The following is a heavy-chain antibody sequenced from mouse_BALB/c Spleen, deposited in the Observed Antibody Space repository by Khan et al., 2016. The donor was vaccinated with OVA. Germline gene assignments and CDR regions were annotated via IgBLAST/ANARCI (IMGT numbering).Heavy chain of an antibody. V-gene: IGHV5-6*01. CDR1: GFTFSSYS. CDR3: ASHLTGSFAY. CDR2: ISSDGDYT. D-gene: IGHD4-1*01. Sequence: VQLKESGGDLMKPGGSLKLSCAASGFTFSSYSMSWVRQIPDKRLEWVASISSDGDYTYYPDSVKGRFTISRDNAKNTLYLQMSSLKSEDTAMYYCASHLTGSFAYWGQGTLVTVSA. J-gene: IGHJ3*01.